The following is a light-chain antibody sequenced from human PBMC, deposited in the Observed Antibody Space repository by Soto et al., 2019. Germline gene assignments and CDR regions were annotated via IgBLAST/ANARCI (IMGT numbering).Light chain of an antibody. CDR2: DAS. CDR3: QLYNSYPYT. Sequence: DLPMTQSPSTLSASVGDRVTITCRASQSISSWLAWYQQKPGKAPKLLIYDASSLESWGPSRFSGSVSETEFPLTISILRPDDFATFYCQLYNSYPYTFGQGTKLEIK. CDR1: QSISSW. V-gene: IGKV1-5*01. J-gene: IGKJ2*01.